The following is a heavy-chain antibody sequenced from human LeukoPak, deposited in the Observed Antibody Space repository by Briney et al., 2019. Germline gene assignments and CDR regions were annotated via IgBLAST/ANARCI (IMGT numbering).Heavy chain of an antibody. V-gene: IGHV4-4*07. CDR3: ARLGITPMSAKYNWFDP. Sequence: SETLSLTCTVSGGSISSYYWSWIRQPAGKGLEWIGRIYTSGSTNYNPPLKSRVTISVDTSKNQFSLKLSSVTAADTAVYYCARLGITPMSAKYNWFDPWGQGTLVTVSS. CDR1: GGSISSYY. CDR2: IYTSGST. J-gene: IGHJ5*02. D-gene: IGHD1-14*01.